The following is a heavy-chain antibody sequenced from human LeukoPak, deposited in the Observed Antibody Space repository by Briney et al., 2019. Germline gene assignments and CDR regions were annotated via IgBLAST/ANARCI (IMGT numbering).Heavy chain of an antibody. CDR2: INHSGST. CDR3: ARAVGSGSFQTYYYYMDV. CDR1: GGSFSGYY. J-gene: IGHJ6*03. D-gene: IGHD3-10*01. V-gene: IGHV4-34*01. Sequence: SETLSLTCAVYGGSFSGYYWSWIRQPPGKGLEWIGEINHSGSTNYNPSLKSRVTISVDTSKNQFSLKLSSVTAADTAVYYCARAVGSGSFQTYYYYMDVWGKGTTVTISS.